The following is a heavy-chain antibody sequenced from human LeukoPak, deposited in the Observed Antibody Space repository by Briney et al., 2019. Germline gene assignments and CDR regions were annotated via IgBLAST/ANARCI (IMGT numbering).Heavy chain of an antibody. D-gene: IGHD3-10*01. CDR1: GGSFSGYY. J-gene: IGHJ6*04. Sequence: PSETLSLTCAVYGGSFSGYYWSWIRQPPGKGLEWIGEINHSGSTNYNPSLKSRVTISEDTSKNQFSLKLSSVTAADTAVYYCARFNTMVRGVTQYYYGMDVWGKGTTVTVSS. CDR3: ARFNTMVRGVTQYYYGMDV. V-gene: IGHV4-34*01. CDR2: INHSGST.